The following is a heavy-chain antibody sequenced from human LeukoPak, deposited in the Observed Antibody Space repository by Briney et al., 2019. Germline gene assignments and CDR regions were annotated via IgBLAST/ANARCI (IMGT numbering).Heavy chain of an antibody. CDR1: GFSFSDYY. CDR2: ISSSGGNI. Sequence: GGSLRLSCAASGFSFSDYYMSWIRQAPGKGLEWVSYISSSGGNIYYADSVKGRFTISRDNAKNSLYLQMNSLRAEDTAVYYCARADGYNPIYYYYCMDVWGQGTTVTVSS. V-gene: IGHV3-11*01. D-gene: IGHD5-24*01. CDR3: ARADGYNPIYYYYCMDV. J-gene: IGHJ6*02.